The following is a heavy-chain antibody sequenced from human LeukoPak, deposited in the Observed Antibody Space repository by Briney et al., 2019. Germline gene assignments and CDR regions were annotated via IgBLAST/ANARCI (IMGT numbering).Heavy chain of an antibody. CDR1: GGTFSSYA. Sequence: ASVKVSCKASGGTFSSYAISWVRQAPGQGLEWMGGIIPIFGTANYAQKFQGRVTITTDESTSTAYMELSSLRSEDTAVYYCARDGDFWIDWASWGQGTLVTVSS. V-gene: IGHV1-69*05. CDR2: IIPIFGTA. CDR3: ARDGDFWIDWAS. D-gene: IGHD3-3*01. J-gene: IGHJ5*02.